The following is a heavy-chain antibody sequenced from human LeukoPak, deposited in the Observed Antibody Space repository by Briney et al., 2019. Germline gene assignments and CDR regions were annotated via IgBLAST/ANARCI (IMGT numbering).Heavy chain of an antibody. Sequence: AGGSLRLSCAASGFTFSNAWMSWVRQAPGKGLEWVGRIRRKTDGGTADYAAPVKGRFTISRDDSKNMLYLQMNSLKTEDTAVYFCSTYNWNYVEAFDIWGRGTMVTVSS. D-gene: IGHD1-7*01. CDR1: GFTFSNAW. V-gene: IGHV3-15*01. CDR3: STYNWNYVEAFDI. CDR2: IRRKTDGGTA. J-gene: IGHJ3*02.